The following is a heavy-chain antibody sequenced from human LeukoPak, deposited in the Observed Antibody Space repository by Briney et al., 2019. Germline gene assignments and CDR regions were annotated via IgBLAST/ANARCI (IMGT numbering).Heavy chain of an antibody. CDR1: GVSISSGDHY. CDR2: IYYSGRT. V-gene: IGHV4-30-4*01. D-gene: IGHD3-16*01. CDR3: TREGRGLCDAFDI. J-gene: IGHJ3*02. Sequence: SQTLSLTCTVSGVSISSGDHYWSWIPQPPGKDLEGIGSIYYSGRTYYNPSLKRRVTMSVDTSKNQFSLKLSSVTAADTAVYYCTREGRGLCDAFDIWGQGTMVTDSS.